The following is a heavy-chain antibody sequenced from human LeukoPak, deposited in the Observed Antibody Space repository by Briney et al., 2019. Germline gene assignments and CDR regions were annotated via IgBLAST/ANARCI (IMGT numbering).Heavy chain of an antibody. CDR1: GFSFSSYA. V-gene: IGHV3-23*01. Sequence: GGSLRLSCAASGFSFSSYAMSWVRQAPGKGLEWVSTIARSGSTYYADSVKGPFTISRDNSKNPLYLQMDGLRAEDTALYFCAKDQQWELPHYFDYWGQGTLVTVSS. CDR2: IARSGST. CDR3: AKDQQWELPHYFDY. J-gene: IGHJ4*02. D-gene: IGHD1-26*01.